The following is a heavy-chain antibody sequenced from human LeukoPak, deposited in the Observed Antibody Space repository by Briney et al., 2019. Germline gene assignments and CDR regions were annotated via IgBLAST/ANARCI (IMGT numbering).Heavy chain of an antibody. V-gene: IGHV3-9*01. J-gene: IGHJ4*02. CDR1: GFTFDDYA. D-gene: IGHD6-19*01. Sequence: GGSLRLSCAASGFTFDDYAMYWVRQAPGKGLEWVSGISWNSGTIGYADSVKGRFTISRDNAKNSLYLQMNSLRAEDTAVYYCARDEGWYIDYWGQGTLVTVSS. CDR3: ARDEGWYIDY. CDR2: ISWNSGTI.